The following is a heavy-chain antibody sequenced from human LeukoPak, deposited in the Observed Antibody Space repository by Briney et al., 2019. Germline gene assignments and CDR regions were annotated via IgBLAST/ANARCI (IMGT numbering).Heavy chain of an antibody. CDR1: GGSISSYY. D-gene: IGHD3-9*01. V-gene: IGHV4-59*01. J-gene: IGHJ5*02. CDR2: IYYSGST. CDR3: ARGGHDILTGSFWFDL. Sequence: SETLSLTCTVSGGSISSYYWSWIRQPPGKGLEWIGYIYYSGSTNYNPSLKSRVTISVDTSKNQFSLKLSSVTAADTAVYYCARGGHDILTGSFWFDLWGQGTLVTVSS.